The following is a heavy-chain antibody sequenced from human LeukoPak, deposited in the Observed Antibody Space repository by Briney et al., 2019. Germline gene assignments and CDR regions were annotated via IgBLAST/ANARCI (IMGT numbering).Heavy chain of an antibody. V-gene: IGHV4-61*02. J-gene: IGHJ6*02. CDR1: GGSISSGGYS. D-gene: IGHD2-15*01. Sequence: SETLSLTCAVSGGSISSGGYSWSWIRQPPGKGLEWIGRIYTSGSTNYNPSLKSRVTMSVDTSKNQFSLKLSSVTAADTAVYYCARVGRETPDYYYYGMDVWGQGTTVTVSS. CDR3: ARVGRETPDYYYYGMDV. CDR2: IYTSGST.